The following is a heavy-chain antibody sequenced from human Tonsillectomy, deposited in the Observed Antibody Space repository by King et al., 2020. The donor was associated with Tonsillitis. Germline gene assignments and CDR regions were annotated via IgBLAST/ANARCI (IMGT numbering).Heavy chain of an antibody. V-gene: IGHV3-21*01. J-gene: IGHJ4*02. Sequence: VQLVESGGGLVRPGGSLRLSCAASGFTFSSYSMNWVRQAPGKGLEWVSSISSSSSYIYYADSVKGRFTISRDNAKNSLYLQMNSLRAEDTAVYYCARYDYGDYYYFDSWGQGTLVTVS. CDR1: GFTFSSYS. D-gene: IGHD4-17*01. CDR3: ARYDYGDYYYFDS. CDR2: ISSSSSYI.